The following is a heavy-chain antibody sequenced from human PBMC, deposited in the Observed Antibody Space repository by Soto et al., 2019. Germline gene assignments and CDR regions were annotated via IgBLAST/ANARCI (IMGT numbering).Heavy chain of an antibody. CDR1: GGTFSSYT. D-gene: IGHD2-2*01. J-gene: IGHJ6*03. CDR2: IIPILGIA. CDR3: ARSAYLYCSSTSCYDHHYYYYMDV. V-gene: IGHV1-69*02. Sequence: GASVKVSCKASGGTFSSYTISWVRQAPGQGLEWMGRIIPILGIANYAQKFQGRVTITADKSTSTAYMELSSLRSEDTAVYYCARSAYLYCSSTSCYDHHYYYYMDVWGKGTTVTVSS.